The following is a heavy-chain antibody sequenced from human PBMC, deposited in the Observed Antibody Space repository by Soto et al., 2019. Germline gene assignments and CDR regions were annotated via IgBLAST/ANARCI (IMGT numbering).Heavy chain of an antibody. D-gene: IGHD1-1*01. V-gene: IGHV3-64*01. CDR2: ISSNGGTT. Sequence: EVQLAESGGGMVQPGGSLRLSCVASGFTFSSYDMHWVRQAPGKGLEYVASISSNGGTTYYGNSVKGRFTISRDNSKNTRYLQMGRLRAEDMAVYYCVRRVSGNDDYWGQGTLVTVSS. J-gene: IGHJ4*02. CDR3: VRRVSGNDDY. CDR1: GFTFSSYD.